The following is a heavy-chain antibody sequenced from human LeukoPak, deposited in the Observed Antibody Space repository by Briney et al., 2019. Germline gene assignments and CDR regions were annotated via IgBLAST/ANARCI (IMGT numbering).Heavy chain of an antibody. D-gene: IGHD3-3*01. Sequence: GASVKVSCKASGYTVTSYDINRVRQATGQGLEWMGWMNPNSGNTGYAQKFQGRVTMTRNTSISTAYMELSSLRSEDTAVYYYARGIFGVVIGSPYWGQGTLVTVSS. CDR3: ARGIFGVVIGSPY. V-gene: IGHV1-8*01. CDR2: MNPNSGNT. J-gene: IGHJ4*02. CDR1: GYTVTSYD.